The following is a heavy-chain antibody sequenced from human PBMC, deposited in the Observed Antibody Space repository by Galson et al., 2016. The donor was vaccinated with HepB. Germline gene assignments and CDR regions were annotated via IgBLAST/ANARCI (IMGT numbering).Heavy chain of an antibody. CDR2: ISASGGST. J-gene: IGHJ4*02. CDR1: GFSFTSSA. CDR3: AKATLVATITEFDY. D-gene: IGHD5-12*01. Sequence: SLRLSCAASGFSFTSSAMSWVRQAPGKGLEWVSAISASGGSTYYANSVKGRFTVSRDNSKNTLFLQMNSLRAEDTAVYYCAKATLVATITEFDYWGQVTLVTVPS. V-gene: IGHV3-23*01.